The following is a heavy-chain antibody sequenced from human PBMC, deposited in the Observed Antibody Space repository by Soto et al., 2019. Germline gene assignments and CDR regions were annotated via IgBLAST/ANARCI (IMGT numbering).Heavy chain of an antibody. V-gene: IGHV3-23*01. CDR2: IRGTGGET. D-gene: IGHD2-21*01. Sequence: EVQLLESGGGMVQPGGSLRVSCAASGFTLRNFVMSWVRQAPGKGLEWVSAIRGTGGETFYADSVKGRFTISRDNSKNTLYLQMNSLRDEDTALYFCAQDRGWGLVSPSHDYWGQGTLVTVSS. CDR1: GFTLRNFV. J-gene: IGHJ4*02. CDR3: AQDRGWGLVSPSHDY.